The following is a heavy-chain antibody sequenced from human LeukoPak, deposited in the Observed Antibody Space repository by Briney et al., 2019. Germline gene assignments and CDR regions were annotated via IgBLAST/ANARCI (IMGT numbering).Heavy chain of an antibody. Sequence: SETLSLTCTVSGGSVTDYWSWIRQSPGKGLEWIGYIYYTGTSCNPSLKSRVTISADTSKNQFSLKLISVTAADTAVYYCASRKLGNDYWXQGTLVTVSS. J-gene: IGHJ4*02. D-gene: IGHD7-27*01. CDR2: IYYTGT. CDR3: ASRKLGNDY. V-gene: IGHV4-59*02. CDR1: GGSVTDY.